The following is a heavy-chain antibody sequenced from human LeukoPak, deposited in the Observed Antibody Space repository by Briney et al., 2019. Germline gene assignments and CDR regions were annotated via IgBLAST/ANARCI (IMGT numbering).Heavy chain of an antibody. J-gene: IGHJ4*02. Sequence: PGRSLRLSCAASGFTFSSYGMHWVRQAPGKGLEWVAVIWYDGSNKYYADSVKGRFTVSRGNSKNTLYLQMNSLRAEDTAVYYCARDYGDYARYYFDYWGQGTLVTVSS. CDR2: IWYDGSNK. CDR3: ARDYGDYARYYFDY. D-gene: IGHD4-17*01. CDR1: GFTFSSYG. V-gene: IGHV3-33*01.